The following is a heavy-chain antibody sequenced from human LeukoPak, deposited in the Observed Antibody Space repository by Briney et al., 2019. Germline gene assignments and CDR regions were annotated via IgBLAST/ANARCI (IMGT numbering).Heavy chain of an antibody. V-gene: IGHV4-34*01. CDR2: INHSGST. D-gene: IGHD2-2*02. Sequence: PSETLSLTCAVYGGSFSGYYWSWIRQPPGKGLEWIGEINHSGSTNYNPSLKSRVTISVDTSKNQFSLKLSSVTAADTAVYYCARRSVRYCSSTSCYKDAFDIWGQGTMVTVSS. J-gene: IGHJ3*02. CDR3: ARRSVRYCSSTSCYKDAFDI. CDR1: GGSFSGYY.